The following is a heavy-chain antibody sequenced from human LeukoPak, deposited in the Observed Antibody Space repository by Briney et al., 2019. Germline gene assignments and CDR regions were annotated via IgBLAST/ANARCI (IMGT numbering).Heavy chain of an antibody. CDR3: ARGEYCSGGSCYSNDY. Sequence: ASVKVSCKASGYTFTSYDINWVRRAPGQGLEWMGWMNHDSGNTGYAQKFQGRVTMTRNTSISTAYMELSSLRSEDTAVYYCARGEYCSGGSCYSNDYWGQGTLVTVSS. CDR2: MNHDSGNT. V-gene: IGHV1-8*01. CDR1: GYTFTSYD. D-gene: IGHD2-15*01. J-gene: IGHJ4*02.